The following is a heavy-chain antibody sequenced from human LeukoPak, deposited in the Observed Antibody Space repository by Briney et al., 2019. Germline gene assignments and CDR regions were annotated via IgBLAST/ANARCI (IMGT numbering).Heavy chain of an antibody. D-gene: IGHD5-24*01. CDR2: ISSNGGST. J-gene: IGHJ3*02. Sequence: GGSLRLSCAASGFTFSIYALHWVRQAPGKGLEYVSAISSNGGSTYYANSVKGRFTISRDNSKNTLYLQMGSLRAEDIAVYYCARVRGTYGYNADAFDIWGQGTMVTVSS. CDR3: ARVRGTYGYNADAFDI. V-gene: IGHV3-64*01. CDR1: GFTFSIYA.